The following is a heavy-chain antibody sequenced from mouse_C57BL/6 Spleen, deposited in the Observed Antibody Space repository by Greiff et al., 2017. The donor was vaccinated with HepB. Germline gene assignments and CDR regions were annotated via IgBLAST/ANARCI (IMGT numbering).Heavy chain of an antibody. J-gene: IGHJ2*01. V-gene: IGHV1-55*01. D-gene: IGHD2-1*01. Sequence: VKLKQPGAELVKPGASVKMSCKASGYTFTSYWITWVKQRPGQGLEWIGDIYPGSGSTNYNEKFKSKATLTVDTSSSTAYMQLSSLTSEDSAVYYCARPYGNYGYWGQGTTLTVSS. CDR3: ARPYGNYGY. CDR1: GYTFTSYW. CDR2: IYPGSGST.